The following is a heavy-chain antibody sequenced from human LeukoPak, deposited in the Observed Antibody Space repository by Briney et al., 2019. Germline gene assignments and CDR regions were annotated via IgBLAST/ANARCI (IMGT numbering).Heavy chain of an antibody. J-gene: IGHJ6*02. D-gene: IGHD2-2*01. V-gene: IGHV3-11*06. CDR2: ISSSSSFT. CDR3: ASDGDCSSTRCYAPYYGVDV. CDR1: GFTFSDHY. Sequence: GGSLRLSCAASGFTFSDHYMSWIRQAPGKGLEWVSYISSSSSFTNYADSVKGRFTISRDNAKNSLYLQMNSLRAEDTAVYYCASDGDCSSTRCYAPYYGVDVWGQGTTVTVSS.